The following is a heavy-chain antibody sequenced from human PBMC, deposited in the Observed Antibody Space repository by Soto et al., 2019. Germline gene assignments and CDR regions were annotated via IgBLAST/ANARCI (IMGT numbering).Heavy chain of an antibody. CDR1: GYTFTSYG. J-gene: IGHJ4*02. V-gene: IGHV1-18*04. CDR3: ARVSSVAGFFYYFGY. CDR2: ISAYNGNT. Sequence: ASVKVSCKASGYTFTSYGISWVRQAPGQGLEWMGWISAYNGNTNYAQKLQGRVTMTTDTSTSTAYMELRSLRSDDTAVYYCARVSSVAGFFYYFGYWGQGTLVTVSS. D-gene: IGHD6-19*01.